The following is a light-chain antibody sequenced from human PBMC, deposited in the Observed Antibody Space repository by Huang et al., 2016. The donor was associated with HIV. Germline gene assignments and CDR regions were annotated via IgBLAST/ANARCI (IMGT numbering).Light chain of an antibody. J-gene: IGKJ4*01. Sequence: EIELTQSPATLSLSPGERATLSCRASRSVRSYLAWYQQKPGQAPRLLIYDASNRATGIPARFSGSGAGTDFTLTISNLQSEDFAVYYFQQRSAWPLTFGGGTKVEI. V-gene: IGKV3-11*01. CDR2: DAS. CDR3: QQRSAWPLT. CDR1: RSVRSY.